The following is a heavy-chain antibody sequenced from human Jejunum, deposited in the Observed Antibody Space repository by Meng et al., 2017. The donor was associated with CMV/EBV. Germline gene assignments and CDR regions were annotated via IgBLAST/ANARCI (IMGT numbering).Heavy chain of an antibody. V-gene: IGHV1-18*01. CDR3: VRKLRGGGWFDP. CDR1: DYTFAAHA. J-gene: IGHJ5*02. Sequence: VQLVQSGAEVKKPGPYVKASCKASDYTFAAHAISWVRHAPGQVLELMGWNSPYNGNTKYAQNLQGRVTLTTDISTRTAYMELRSLRSDDTAVYSCVRKLRGGGWFDPWGQGTLVTVSS. CDR2: NSPYNGNT. D-gene: IGHD3-16*01.